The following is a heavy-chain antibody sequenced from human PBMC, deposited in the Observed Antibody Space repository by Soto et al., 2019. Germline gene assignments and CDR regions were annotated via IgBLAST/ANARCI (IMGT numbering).Heavy chain of an antibody. V-gene: IGHV4-4*07. J-gene: IGHJ6*04. CDR1: GGSMSSYY. CDR2: IYISGST. Sequence: SETLSLTCTVSGGSMSSYYWSWLRQSAGKGLEWIGRIYISGSTNYNPSLKSRVTMSVYTSKNQFSLDLTSVTAADTAVYFCARVKTVDYYGMGVWGEGTKVTVSS. CDR3: ARVKTVDYYGMGV.